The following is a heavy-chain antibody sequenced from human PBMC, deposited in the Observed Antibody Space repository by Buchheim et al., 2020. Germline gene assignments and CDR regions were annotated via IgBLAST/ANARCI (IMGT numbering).Heavy chain of an antibody. CDR1: GFTFNSYW. V-gene: IGHV3-74*01. J-gene: IGHJ6*02. D-gene: IGHD6-19*01. CDR2: VNGDGSST. CDR3: ARRAVPGTLGGYFGMDV. Sequence: EVQLVESGGGLVQPGGSLRLSCAASGFTFNSYWMHWVRQAPGKGLMWVSRVNGDGSSTNYADSVKGRFTISRDNARNTLYLQMISLRADDTAVYYCARRAVPGTLGGYFGMDVWGQGTT.